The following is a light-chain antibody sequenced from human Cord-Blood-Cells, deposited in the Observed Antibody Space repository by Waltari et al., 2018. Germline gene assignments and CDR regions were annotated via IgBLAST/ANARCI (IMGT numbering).Light chain of an antibody. V-gene: IGKV3-15*01. CDR3: QQDNSWWT. CDR2: GAS. Sequence: EIVMTQSPATLSVSLGERATLSCRASQSVSSNLAWYQQKPGQAPMLLIYGASTRATGIPARFSGSGSGTECTRTISSLQSENFAVYYCQQDNSWWTFGEGTKMEIK. CDR1: QSVSSN. J-gene: IGKJ1*01.